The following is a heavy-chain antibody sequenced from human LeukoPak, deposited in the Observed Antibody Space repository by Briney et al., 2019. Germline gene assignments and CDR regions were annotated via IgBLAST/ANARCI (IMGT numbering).Heavy chain of an antibody. J-gene: IGHJ4*02. CDR2: ISGSGGST. CDR1: GFTFSSYT. D-gene: IGHD6-13*01. V-gene: IGHV3-23*01. Sequence: GWSLRLSCAASGFTFSSYTMSWVRQAPGKGLEWVSAISGSGGSTYYADSVKGRFTISRDNSKNTLYLQMNSLRAEDTAVYYCAISIAAAGPMRDYWGQGTLVTVSS. CDR3: AISIAAAGPMRDY.